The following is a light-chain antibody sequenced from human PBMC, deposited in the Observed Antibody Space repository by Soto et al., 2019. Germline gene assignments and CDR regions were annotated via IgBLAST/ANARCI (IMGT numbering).Light chain of an antibody. V-gene: IGLV2-14*01. J-gene: IGLJ1*01. CDR2: EVT. CDR3: SSYTTSTTLDV. CDR1: SSEVGGSDH. Sequence: QSVLTQPASMCGSPGQSIPISWTRTSSEVGGSDHVSWYQQHPGKAPKLIIYEVTNWPSGVSHRFSGSKSGNTASLTISGLQAEDEADYYRSSYTTSTTLDVFGTGTKVTVL.